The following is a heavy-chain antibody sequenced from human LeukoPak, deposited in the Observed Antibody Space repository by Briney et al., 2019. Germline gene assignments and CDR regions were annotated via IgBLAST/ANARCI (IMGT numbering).Heavy chain of an antibody. CDR3: ARDGSTAMVTPKAFDI. Sequence: SQTLSLTCAISGDSVSSNSAAWSWIRQSPSRGLEWLGRTYYRSKWYNDYAVSVKSRITINPDTSKNQFSLQLNSVTPEDTAVYYCARDGSTAMVTPKAFDIWGQGTMVTVSS. D-gene: IGHD5-18*01. CDR1: GDSVSSNSAA. CDR2: TYYRSKWYN. V-gene: IGHV6-1*01. J-gene: IGHJ3*02.